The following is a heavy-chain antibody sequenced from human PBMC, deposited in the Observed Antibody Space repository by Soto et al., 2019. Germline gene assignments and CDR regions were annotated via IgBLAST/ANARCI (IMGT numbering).Heavy chain of an antibody. CDR1: GCTFSSYT. CDR2: ISAYNGKT. V-gene: IGHV1-18*01. Sequence: ASVKVSCKASGCTFSSYTISWVRQAPGQGLEWMGWISAYNGKTNYAQKLQGRVTITTDTSTSTAYMELRSLRSDDTAVYYCARRDAYYYYYMDVWGKGTTVTVSS. J-gene: IGHJ6*03. CDR3: ARRDAYYYYYMDV.